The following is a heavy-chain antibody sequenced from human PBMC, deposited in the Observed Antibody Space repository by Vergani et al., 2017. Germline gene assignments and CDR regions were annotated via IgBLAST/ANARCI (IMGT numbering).Heavy chain of an antibody. J-gene: IGHJ4*02. CDR3: ARGRYDSSGYFEGFDY. Sequence: EVQLVESGGGLVQPGGSLRLSCAASGFTFSSYEMNWVRQAPGKGLEWVSYISSSGSTIYYADSVKGRFTISRDNAKNSLYLQMNSLRAEDTAVYYCARGRYDSSGYFEGFDYWGQGTLVTVSS. V-gene: IGHV3-48*03. CDR2: ISSSGSTI. D-gene: IGHD3-22*01. CDR1: GFTFSSYE.